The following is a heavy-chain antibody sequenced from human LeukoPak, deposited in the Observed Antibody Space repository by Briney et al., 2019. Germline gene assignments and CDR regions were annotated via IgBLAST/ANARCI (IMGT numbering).Heavy chain of an antibody. CDR3: ARVGDYDAFDI. J-gene: IGHJ3*02. CDR2: ISSSAYI. CDR1: GFTFSSYS. V-gene: IGHV3-21*01. Sequence: GGSLRLSCAASGFTFSSYSMNWVRQAPGKGLEWVSSISSSAYIYYADSMKGRFTISRDNAKNSLYLQMNSLRAEDTAVYYCARVGDYDAFDIWGQGTMVTVSS. D-gene: IGHD4-17*01.